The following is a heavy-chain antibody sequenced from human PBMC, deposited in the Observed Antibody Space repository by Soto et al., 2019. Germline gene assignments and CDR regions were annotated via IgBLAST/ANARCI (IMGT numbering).Heavy chain of an antibody. Sequence: QVQLVQSGAEVKKPGSSVKVSCKASGGTFSSYAISWVRQAPGQGLEWMGGIIPIFGTANYAQKFQGRVTITADESTSTAYMELSSLRSEDTAVYYCAGDGRSQAYCGGDCYQSAFDIWGQGTMVTVSS. D-gene: IGHD2-21*02. J-gene: IGHJ3*02. CDR1: GGTFSSYA. CDR2: IIPIFGTA. CDR3: AGDGRSQAYCGGDCYQSAFDI. V-gene: IGHV1-69*12.